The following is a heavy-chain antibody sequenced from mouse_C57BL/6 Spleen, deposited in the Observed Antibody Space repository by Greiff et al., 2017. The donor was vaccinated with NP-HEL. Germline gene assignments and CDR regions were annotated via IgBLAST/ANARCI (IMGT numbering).Heavy chain of an antibody. D-gene: IGHD1-1*01. CDR1: GYTFTSYW. V-gene: IGHV1-55*01. CDR2: IYPGSGST. J-gene: IGHJ4*01. Sequence: VQLQQPGAELVKPGASVKMSCKASGYTFTSYWITWVKQRPGQGLEWIGDIYPGSGSTNYNEKFKSKATLTVDTSSSTAYMQLSSLTSEDSAVYYCAREGALGTTVLNAMDYWGQGTSVTVSS. CDR3: AREGALGTTVLNAMDY.